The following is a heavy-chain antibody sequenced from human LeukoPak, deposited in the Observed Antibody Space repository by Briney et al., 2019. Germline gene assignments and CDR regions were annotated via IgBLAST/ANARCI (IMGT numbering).Heavy chain of an antibody. Sequence: GGSLRLSCAASGFTFSSYAMHWVRQAPGKGLEYVSAISSNGGSTYYANPVKGRFTISRDSSKNTLYLQMGSLRAEDVAVYYCARASDFWSGYFFDYWGQGTLVTVSS. CDR3: ARASDFWSGYFFDY. V-gene: IGHV3-64*01. CDR2: ISSNGGST. J-gene: IGHJ4*02. D-gene: IGHD3-3*01. CDR1: GFTFSSYA.